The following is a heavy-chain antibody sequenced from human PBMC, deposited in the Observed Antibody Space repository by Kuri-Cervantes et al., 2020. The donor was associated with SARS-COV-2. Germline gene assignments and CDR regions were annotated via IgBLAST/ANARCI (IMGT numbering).Heavy chain of an antibody. CDR2: IYYSGST. CDR1: GGSISSSSYY. D-gene: IGHD3-10*01. J-gene: IGHJ6*02. Sequence: SETLSLTCTVSGGSISSSSYYWGWIRQPPGKGLEWIGSIYYSGSTYYNPSLKSRVTISVDTSKNQFSLKLSSVTAADTAVYYCARHDDGSGSYQPGGYYYYGMDVWGQGTTVTVSS. CDR3: ARHDDGSGSYQPGGYYYYGMDV. V-gene: IGHV4-39*01.